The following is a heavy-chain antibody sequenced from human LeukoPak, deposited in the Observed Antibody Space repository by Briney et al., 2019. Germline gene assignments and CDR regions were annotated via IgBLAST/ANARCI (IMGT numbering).Heavy chain of an antibody. Sequence: SETLSLTCDVSSYSISIGYYWGWIRQPLGKGLEGIGSIYHSGRTYYNPSLKSRVTISVDTSKNQFSLKLSSVTAADTAVYYCARRTDIWGGYSLYYFDYWGQGILVTVSS. CDR1: SYSISIGYY. J-gene: IGHJ4*02. V-gene: IGHV4-38-2*01. CDR3: ARRTDIWGGYSLYYFDY. CDR2: IYHSGRT. D-gene: IGHD3-3*01.